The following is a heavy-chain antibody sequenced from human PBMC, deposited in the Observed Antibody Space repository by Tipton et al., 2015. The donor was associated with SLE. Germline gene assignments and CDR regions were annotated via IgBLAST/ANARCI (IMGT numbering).Heavy chain of an antibody. V-gene: IGHV4-34*01. CDR3: ARGFTMVRGLFDY. Sequence: TLSLTCAVYGGSFSGYYWSWIRQPPGKGLEWIGEINHGGSTNYNPSLKSRVTISVDTSKTLFSLKLSSVTAADTAVYYCARGFTMVRGLFDYWGQGTLVTVSS. D-gene: IGHD3-10*01. CDR2: INHGGST. J-gene: IGHJ4*02. CDR1: GGSFSGYY.